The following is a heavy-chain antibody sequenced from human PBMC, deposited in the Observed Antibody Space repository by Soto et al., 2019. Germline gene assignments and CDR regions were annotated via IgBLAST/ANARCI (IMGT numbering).Heavy chain of an antibody. CDR3: AAALPYLTGTAGHY. Sequence: QMQLVQSGPEVKKPGTSVKVSCRTSGFTFTSSAVQWVQQTRGQRLEWIGWIVVASGIPHYAQKFQERVTFTRNMSTSPVYMELSSLRSEDTAVYYCAAALPYLTGTAGHYWGHGTLVTVSS. D-gene: IGHD3-9*01. V-gene: IGHV1-58*01. J-gene: IGHJ4*01. CDR1: GFTFTSSA. CDR2: IVVASGIP.